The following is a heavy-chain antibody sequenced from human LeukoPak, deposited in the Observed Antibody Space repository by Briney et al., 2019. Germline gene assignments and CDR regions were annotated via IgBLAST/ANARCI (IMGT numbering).Heavy chain of an antibody. J-gene: IGHJ4*02. CDR3: ARRRTRTVDSSGYYYATHAFDY. V-gene: IGHV4-34*01. CDR1: GGSFSGYY. CDR2: INHSGST. Sequence: SETLSLTCAVYGGSFSGYYWRWIRQPPGKGLEWIGEINHSGSTNYNPSLKSRVTVSVDTSKNQFSLKLSSVTAADTAVYYCARRRTRTVDSSGYYYATHAFDYWGQGTLVTVSS. D-gene: IGHD3-22*01.